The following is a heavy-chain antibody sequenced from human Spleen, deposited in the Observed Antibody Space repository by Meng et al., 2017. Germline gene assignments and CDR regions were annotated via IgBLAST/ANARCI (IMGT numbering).Heavy chain of an antibody. CDR2: IRSKAYGGTT. Sequence: GESLKISCTASGFTFGDYAVSWVRQGPGKGLEWVGFIRSKAYGGTTEYAASVKDRFTISRDDSRSIAYLEMSRLQTEDTAVYYCSRDGFSSGRYYSDYWGPGTLVTVSS. D-gene: IGHD6-19*01. V-gene: IGHV3-49*04. CDR3: SRDGFSSGRYYSDY. J-gene: IGHJ4*02. CDR1: GFTFGDYA.